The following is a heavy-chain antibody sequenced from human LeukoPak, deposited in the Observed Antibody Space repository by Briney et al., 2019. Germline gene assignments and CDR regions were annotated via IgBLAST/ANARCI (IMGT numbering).Heavy chain of an antibody. J-gene: IGHJ4*02. Sequence: SETLSLTCTVSGGPIRSYYWTWIRQPPGKGLEWIGHIYYTGSTTYNPSLKSRVTISVDTSKNQFSLKLSSVTAADTAVYYCARVSYDSHFDYWGQGTLVTVSS. CDR2: IYYTGST. V-gene: IGHV4-59*08. CDR1: GGPIRSYY. D-gene: IGHD5-18*01. CDR3: ARVSYDSHFDY.